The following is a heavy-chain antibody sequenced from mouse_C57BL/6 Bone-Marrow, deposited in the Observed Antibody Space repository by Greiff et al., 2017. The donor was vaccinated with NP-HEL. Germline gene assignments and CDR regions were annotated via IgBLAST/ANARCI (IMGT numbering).Heavy chain of an antibody. V-gene: IGHV1-64*01. D-gene: IGHD1-1*01. CDR1: GYTFTSYW. Sequence: VKLMESGAELVKPGASVKLSCKASGYTFTSYWMHWVKQRPGQGLEWIGMIHPNSGSTNYNEKFKSKATLTVDKSSSTAYMQLSSLTSEDSAVYYCARGNYYGSSYIDYWGQGTTLTVSS. CDR3: ARGNYYGSSYIDY. J-gene: IGHJ2*01. CDR2: IHPNSGST.